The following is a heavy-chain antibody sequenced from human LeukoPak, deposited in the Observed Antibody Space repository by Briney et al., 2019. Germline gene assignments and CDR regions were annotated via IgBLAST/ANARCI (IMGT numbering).Heavy chain of an antibody. Sequence: GGSLRLSCAASGFTFSSYSMNWVRQAPGKGLEWVASIRSSNYIYYADSVKGRFTISRDNAKNSLYLQMNSLRAEDKAVYYCANGYCTNGVCYPYYYYYMDVWGKGTTVTVSS. V-gene: IGHV3-21*01. D-gene: IGHD2-8*01. CDR3: ANGYCTNGVCYPYYYYYMDV. CDR2: IRSSNYI. J-gene: IGHJ6*03. CDR1: GFTFSSYS.